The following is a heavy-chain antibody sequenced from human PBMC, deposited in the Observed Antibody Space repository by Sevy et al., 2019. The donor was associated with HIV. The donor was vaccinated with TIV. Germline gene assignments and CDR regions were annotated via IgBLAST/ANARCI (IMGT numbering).Heavy chain of an antibody. Sequence: GGSLRLSCAASGFTFSSYVMSWVRQAPGKGLEWVSGLSASGGTTYYADSVKRRFTISRDNSKNTLYLQMNSLRAEDTAVYYCAKDSYGGYGGGVFDYWGQGTLVTVSS. CDR1: GFTFSSYV. CDR2: LSASGGTT. D-gene: IGHD4-17*01. CDR3: AKDSYGGYGGGVFDY. V-gene: IGHV3-23*01. J-gene: IGHJ4*02.